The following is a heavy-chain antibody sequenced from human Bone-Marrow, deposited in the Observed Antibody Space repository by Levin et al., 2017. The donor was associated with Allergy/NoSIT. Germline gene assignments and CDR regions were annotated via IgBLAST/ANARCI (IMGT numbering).Heavy chain of an antibody. Sequence: ESLKISCTVSGGSISSSSYYWGWLRQPPGKGLEWIGSIYYSGSTYYNPSLKSRVTISVDTSKNQFSLKLSSVTAADTAVYYCARDCIGYYDSSGYYFGSAFDIWGQGTMVTVSS. CDR3: ARDCIGYYDSSGYYFGSAFDI. J-gene: IGHJ3*02. CDR1: GGSISSSSYY. V-gene: IGHV4-39*07. D-gene: IGHD3-22*01. CDR2: IYYSGST.